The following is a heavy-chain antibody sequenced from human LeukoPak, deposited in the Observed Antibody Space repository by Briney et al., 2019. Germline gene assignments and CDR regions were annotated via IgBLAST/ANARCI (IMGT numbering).Heavy chain of an antibody. CDR2: IYYSGST. CDR1: SGSISSSRFY. V-gene: IGHV4-39*07. CDR3: ARMAAAGTYFDAFDI. J-gene: IGHJ3*02. D-gene: IGHD6-13*01. Sequence: PSEALSLTCTVSSGSISSSRFYWGWIRQSPGKGLEWIGSIYYSGSTYYNPSLKGRVTISVDTSKNQFSLKLSSVTAADTAVYYCARMAAAGTYFDAFDIWGQGTMVTVSS.